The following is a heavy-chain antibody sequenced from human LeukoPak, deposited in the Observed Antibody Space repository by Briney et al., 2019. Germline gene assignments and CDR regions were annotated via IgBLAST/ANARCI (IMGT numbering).Heavy chain of an antibody. CDR2: IYTSGST. D-gene: IGHD3-22*01. CDR1: GGSISSYY. V-gene: IGHV4-4*07. CDR3: ARGLGLPAYYYDSSGYRGGAFDI. J-gene: IGHJ3*02. Sequence: PSETLSLTCTVSGGSISSYYWSWIRQPAGKGLEWIGRIYTSGSTNYNPSLKSHVTMSVATSKNQFSLKLSSVTAAHTAVYYCARGLGLPAYYYDSSGYRGGAFDIWGQGTMVTVSS.